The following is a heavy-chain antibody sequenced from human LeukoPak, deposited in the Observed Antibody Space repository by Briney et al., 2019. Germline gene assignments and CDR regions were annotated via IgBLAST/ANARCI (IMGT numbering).Heavy chain of an antibody. CDR3: ARTSRHYYGSGSNLTPWPAGMDV. V-gene: IGHV4-59*01. CDR2: IYYSGSST. D-gene: IGHD3-10*01. J-gene: IGHJ6*02. Sequence: SETLSLTCTVSGGSRSGFFWTWIRQPPGKELEWIGSIYYSGSSTKYNPSLKSRLTISVDTSKSQFSLKLNSATAADTAVYYCARTSRHYYGSGSNLTPWPAGMDVWGQGPRSPSP. CDR1: GGSRSGFF.